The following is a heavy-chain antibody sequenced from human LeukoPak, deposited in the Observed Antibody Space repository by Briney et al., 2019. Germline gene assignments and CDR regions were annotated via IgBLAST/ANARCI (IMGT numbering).Heavy chain of an antibody. CDR3: ARGVTGIYYYYHMDV. V-gene: IGHV1-2*02. CDR2: INPNSGDT. CDR1: GYTFTGYY. J-gene: IGHJ6*03. D-gene: IGHD3-10*01. Sequence: ASVKVSCKASGYTFTGYYIHWVRQAPGQGLEWMGWINPNSGDTNYAQKFQGEVTMTRDTSISTAYMELSRLRSDDTAVYYCARGVTGIYYYYHMDVWGKGTTVTVSS.